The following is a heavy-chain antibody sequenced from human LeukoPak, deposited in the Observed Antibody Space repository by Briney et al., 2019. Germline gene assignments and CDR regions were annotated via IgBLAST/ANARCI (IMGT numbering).Heavy chain of an antibody. J-gene: IGHJ5*02. CDR3: ARAPHCSSTSCYSWFDL. CDR1: GYTFTSYY. Sequence: ASVKVSCKASGYTFTSYYMHWVRQAPGQGLEWMGIINPSGGSTSYAQKFQGRVTMTRDTSTSTVYMELSSLRSEDTAVYYCARAPHCSSTSCYSWFDLWGQGTLVTVSS. D-gene: IGHD2-2*01. CDR2: INPSGGST. V-gene: IGHV1-46*01.